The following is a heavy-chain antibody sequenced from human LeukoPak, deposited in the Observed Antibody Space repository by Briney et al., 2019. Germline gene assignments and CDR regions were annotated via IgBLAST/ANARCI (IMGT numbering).Heavy chain of an antibody. D-gene: IGHD6-6*01. V-gene: IGHV3-30*04. CDR2: VSHEGSQS. CDR1: GFTFSSHA. J-gene: IGHJ4*02. CDR3: ARVETALIAAFDY. Sequence: PGGSLRLSCAASGFTFSSHAMHWVRQAPGKELEWVAVVSHEGSQSYFADSVKGRFTISRDSSQNTLFLQMNSLRAEDTAVYYCARVETALIAAFDYWGQGTLVTVSS.